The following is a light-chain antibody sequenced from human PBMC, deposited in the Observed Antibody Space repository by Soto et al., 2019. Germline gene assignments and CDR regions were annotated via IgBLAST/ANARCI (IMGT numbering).Light chain of an antibody. CDR1: QSVMTY. J-gene: IGKJ1*01. V-gene: IGKV3-20*01. CDR3: QQYGSSPWT. Sequence: EIVLTQSPVTLSLSPGERATLSCRASQSVMTYLAWYQQKPGQAPRLLIYDATKRAAGIPARFSGSGSGTDFTLTISRLEPEDFAVYYCQQYGSSPWTFGQGTKV. CDR2: DAT.